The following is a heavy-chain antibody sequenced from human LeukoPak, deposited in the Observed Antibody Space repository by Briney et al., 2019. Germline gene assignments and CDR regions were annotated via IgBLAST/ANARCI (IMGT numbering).Heavy chain of an antibody. CDR1: GGSISSYY. CDR2: IYYSGST. Sequence: SETLSLTCTVSGGSISSYYWSWIRQPPGKGLEWIGYIYYSGSTNYNPSLKSRVTISVDTSKNQFSLKLSSATAADTAVYCCARDRRASSSGWFHDAFDIWGQGTMVTVSS. J-gene: IGHJ3*02. V-gene: IGHV4-59*01. CDR3: ARDRRASSSGWFHDAFDI. D-gene: IGHD6-19*01.